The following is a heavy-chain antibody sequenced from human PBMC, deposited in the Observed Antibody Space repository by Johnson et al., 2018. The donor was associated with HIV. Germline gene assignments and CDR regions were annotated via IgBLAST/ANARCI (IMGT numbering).Heavy chain of an antibody. CDR1: GFTFSSYW. Sequence: VQLVESGGGLVQPGGSLRLSCAASGFTFSSYWMSWVRQAPGKGLEWVANIKQDGSEKYYADSVKGRFTISRDNSKNTLYLQMNSLRAEDTAVYYCAKPPSMGADAFDIWGQGTMVTVSS. D-gene: IGHD3-16*01. CDR2: IKQDGSEK. V-gene: IGHV3-7*01. J-gene: IGHJ3*02. CDR3: AKPPSMGADAFDI.